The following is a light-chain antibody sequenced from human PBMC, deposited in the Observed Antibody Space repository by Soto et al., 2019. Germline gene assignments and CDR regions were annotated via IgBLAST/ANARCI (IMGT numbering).Light chain of an antibody. CDR3: QHYDSLS. V-gene: IGKV3-20*01. J-gene: IGKJ5*01. Sequence: DIVLTQSPGTLSLSPVERATLSCRASQSVRSSYLAWYQQKPGQAPRLLIYGASSRTTGIPDRFTGSGSGTDFTLTISRLEPEDFAVYYCQHYDSLSFGQGTRLEIK. CDR2: GAS. CDR1: QSVRSSY.